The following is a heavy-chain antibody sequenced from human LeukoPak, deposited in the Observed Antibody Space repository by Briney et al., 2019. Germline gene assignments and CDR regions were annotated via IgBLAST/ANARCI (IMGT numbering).Heavy chain of an antibody. CDR3: AKGYSYGELGL. D-gene: IGHD5-18*01. Sequence: AGSLRLSCAASGFTFSSYGMHWVRQAPGKGLEWVAFIRYSGNSKNHADSVKGRFPISRDDFKNALYLQMSSLRAEDAAIYYCAKGYSYGELGLWGQGTLVTVSS. J-gene: IGHJ4*02. V-gene: IGHV3-30*02. CDR1: GFTFSSYG. CDR2: IRYSGNSK.